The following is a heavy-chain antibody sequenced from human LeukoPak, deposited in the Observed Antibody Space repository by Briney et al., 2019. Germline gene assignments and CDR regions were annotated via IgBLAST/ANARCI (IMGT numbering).Heavy chain of an antibody. V-gene: IGHV4-59*01. CDR2: IYYSGST. J-gene: IGHJ4*02. Sequence: PSETLSLTCTVSGGSISSYYWSWIRRPPGKGLEWIGYIYYSGSTNYNPSLKSRVTISVDTSKNQFSLKLSSVTAADTAVYYCAREFGMATNRALDYWGQGTLVTVSS. CDR3: AREFGMATNRALDY. CDR1: GGSISSYY. D-gene: IGHD5-24*01.